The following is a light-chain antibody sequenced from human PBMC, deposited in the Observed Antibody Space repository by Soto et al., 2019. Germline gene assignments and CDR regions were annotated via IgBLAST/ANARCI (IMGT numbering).Light chain of an antibody. J-gene: IGLJ2*01. CDR1: SGHSSYA. Sequence: QPVLTQSPSASASLGASVKLTCTLSSGHSSYAIAWHQQQPEKGPRYLMKLNSDGSHSKGDGIPDRFSGSSSGAERYLTIASLQSEEEADYYCQTWGTGILVFGGGTKVTVL. V-gene: IGLV4-69*01. CDR3: QTWGTGILV. CDR2: LNSDGSH.